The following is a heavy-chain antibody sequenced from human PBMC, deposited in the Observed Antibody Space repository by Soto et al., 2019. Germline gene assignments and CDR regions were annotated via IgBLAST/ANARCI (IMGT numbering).Heavy chain of an antibody. CDR3: ARNIAARYYYYMDV. V-gene: IGHV3-11*01. J-gene: IGHJ6*03. CDR1: GFTFSDYY. D-gene: IGHD6-6*01. CDR2: ISSSGSTI. Sequence: PGGSLRLSCAASGFTFSDYYMSWIRQAPGKGLEWVSYISSSGSTIYYADSVKGRFTISRDNAKNSLYLQMSSLRAEDTAVYYCARNIAARYYYYMDVWGKGTTVTVSS.